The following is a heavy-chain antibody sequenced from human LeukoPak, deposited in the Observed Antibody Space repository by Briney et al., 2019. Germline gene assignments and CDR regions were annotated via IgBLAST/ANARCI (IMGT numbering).Heavy chain of an antibody. CDR2: IYYSGST. V-gene: IGHV4-59*12. CDR3: AREGLNMVRGVIPKEAWGWFDP. J-gene: IGHJ5*02. CDR1: GGSISSYY. Sequence: TSETLSLTCTVSGGSISSYYWSWIRQPPGKGLEWIGYIYYSGSTNYNPSLKSRVTISVDTSKNQFSLKLSSVTAEDTAVYYCAREGLNMVRGVIPKEAWGWFDPWGQGTLVTVSS. D-gene: IGHD3-10*01.